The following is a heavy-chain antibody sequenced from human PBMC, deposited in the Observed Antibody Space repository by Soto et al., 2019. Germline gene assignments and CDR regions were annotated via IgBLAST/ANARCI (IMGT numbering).Heavy chain of an antibody. J-gene: IGHJ4*02. V-gene: IGHV1-69*13. CDR1: GGTFTEYA. Sequence: GASVKVSCKASGGTFTEYAFSWVRQAPGQGLEWMGGIIPIFRSSNFAQKFQCRLTIFADASAGTAYMELSSLRSDDTAVYYCAKDVGFQQHLFVFDLWGQGTLVTVSS. CDR2: IIPIFRSS. D-gene: IGHD3-10*02. CDR3: AKDVGFQQHLFVFDL.